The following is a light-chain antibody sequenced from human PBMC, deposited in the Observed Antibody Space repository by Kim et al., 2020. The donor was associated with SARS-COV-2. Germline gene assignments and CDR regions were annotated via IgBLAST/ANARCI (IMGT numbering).Light chain of an antibody. Sequence: ELTQPPSASGTPGQRVTISCSGSSSNIGSNSVNWYQQLPGTAPKLLIYSNDQRPAGVPARFFGSKSGTSASLAISGLQSEDEADYYCATWDDSLRGRVFGGGTQLTVL. V-gene: IGLV1-44*01. CDR2: SND. CDR3: ATWDDSLRGRV. J-gene: IGLJ3*02. CDR1: SSNIGSNS.